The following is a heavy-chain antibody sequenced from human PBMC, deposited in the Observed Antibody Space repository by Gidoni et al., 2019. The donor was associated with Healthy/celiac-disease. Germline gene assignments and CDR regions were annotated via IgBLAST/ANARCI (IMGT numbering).Heavy chain of an antibody. J-gene: IGHJ4*01. CDR1: GFTVSSKF. V-gene: IGHV3-53*01. CDR3: AKGDGTKGYDF. D-gene: IGHD1-26*01. CDR2: IYTGGGT. Sequence: EVQLVESGGCLVQPGGSLRLSCAASGFTVSSKFMGWVRQPPGKTLGWVSVIYTGGGTYYADSVKGRFTTSRDNSKNTVYLQMNSLRAEDTAEYHCAKGDGTKGYDFWGHGTRVTVSS.